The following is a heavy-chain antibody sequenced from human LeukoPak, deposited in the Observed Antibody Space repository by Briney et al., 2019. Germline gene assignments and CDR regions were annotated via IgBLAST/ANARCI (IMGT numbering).Heavy chain of an antibody. Sequence: GGSPRLSCAASGFTFSSYGMHWVRQAPGKGLEWVAFIRYDGSNKYYADSVKGRFTISRDNSKNTLYLQMNSLRAEDTAVYYCAKGPFSMIVVVNNYYYVDVWGKGTTVTVSS. CDR1: GFTFSSYG. CDR3: AKGPFSMIVVVNNYYYVDV. D-gene: IGHD3-22*01. CDR2: IRYDGSNK. V-gene: IGHV3-30*02. J-gene: IGHJ6*03.